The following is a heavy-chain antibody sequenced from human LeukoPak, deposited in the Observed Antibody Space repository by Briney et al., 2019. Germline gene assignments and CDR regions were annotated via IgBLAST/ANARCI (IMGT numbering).Heavy chain of an antibody. CDR1: GGSISSHY. V-gene: IGHV4-59*11. CDR2: IYYSGST. J-gene: IGHJ3*02. CDR3: ARVRRAFDI. Sequence: SETLSLTCTVSGGSISSHYWSWIRQPPGKGLEWIGSIYYSGSTNYNPSLKSRVTISVDTSKNQFSLKLSSVTAADTAVYYCARVRRAFDIWGQGTMVTVSS. D-gene: IGHD3-10*01.